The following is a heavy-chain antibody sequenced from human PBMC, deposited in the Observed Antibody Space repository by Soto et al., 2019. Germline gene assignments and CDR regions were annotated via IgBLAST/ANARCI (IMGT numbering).Heavy chain of an antibody. J-gene: IGHJ5*02. Sequence: PGESLKISCKGSGYIFNNYWIGWVRQMPGKSLEWMGIIYPGDSDTRYSPSFQGQVTISAEKSIRTAYLQWSSLKASDTAMYYCARHSSITRGWFDPWGQGPLVTVSS. CDR3: ARHSSITRGWFDP. CDR2: IYPGDSDT. D-gene: IGHD3-3*01. CDR1: GYIFNNYW. V-gene: IGHV5-51*01.